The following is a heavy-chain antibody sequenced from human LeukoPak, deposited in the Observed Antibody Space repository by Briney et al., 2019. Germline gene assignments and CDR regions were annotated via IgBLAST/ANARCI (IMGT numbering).Heavy chain of an antibody. CDR3: ARGYSYGFPTDAFDI. CDR2: ISSSSSYI. J-gene: IGHJ3*02. CDR1: GFTFSSYA. V-gene: IGHV3-21*01. Sequence: GGSLRLSCAASGFTFSSYAMSWVRQAPGNGLEWVSSISSSSSYIYYADSVKGRFTISRDNAKNSLYLQMNSLRAEDTAVYYCARGYSYGFPTDAFDIWGQGTMVTVSS. D-gene: IGHD5-18*01.